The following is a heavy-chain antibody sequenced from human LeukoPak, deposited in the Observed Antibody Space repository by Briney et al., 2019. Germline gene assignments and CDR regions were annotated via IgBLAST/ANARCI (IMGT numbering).Heavy chain of an antibody. Sequence: PSETLSLTCTVSGDSVSSSSYYWSWIRQPPGKGLEWIGNIHYSGSTNHNPSLRSRVTISVDTSKNQFSLKLSSVTAADTAVYYCATRRGYCSGGNCNYYFDYWGQGTLITVSS. D-gene: IGHD2-15*01. J-gene: IGHJ4*02. V-gene: IGHV4-61*01. CDR1: GDSVSSSSYY. CDR3: ATRRGYCSGGNCNYYFDY. CDR2: IHYSGST.